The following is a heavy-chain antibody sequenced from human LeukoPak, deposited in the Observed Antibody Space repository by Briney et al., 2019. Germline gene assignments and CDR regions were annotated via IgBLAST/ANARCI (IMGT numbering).Heavy chain of an antibody. CDR2: ISADGGSA. Sequence: GGSLRLSCAASGFTFDDYAMLWVRQAPGKGLEWVSLISADGGSAFSADSVKGRFSISRDNSKNSLYLQMDSLRSEDTAMYYCAKESGKFDYWGQGTLVVVSS. J-gene: IGHJ4*02. CDR1: GFTFDDYA. CDR3: AKESGKFDY. V-gene: IGHV3-43*02.